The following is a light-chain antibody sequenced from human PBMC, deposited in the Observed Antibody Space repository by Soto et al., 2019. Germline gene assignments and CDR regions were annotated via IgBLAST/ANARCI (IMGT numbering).Light chain of an antibody. Sequence: QSALTQPASVSGSPGQSITISCTGTSSDVGTYNYVSWYQQHPGKAPKLIIYDVSNRPSGVSNRFSGSKSGNTASLTISGLQAEDEADYYCSSYTISSTLYVFATGTKLTVL. J-gene: IGLJ1*01. V-gene: IGLV2-14*01. CDR1: SSDVGTYNY. CDR2: DVS. CDR3: SSYTISSTLYV.